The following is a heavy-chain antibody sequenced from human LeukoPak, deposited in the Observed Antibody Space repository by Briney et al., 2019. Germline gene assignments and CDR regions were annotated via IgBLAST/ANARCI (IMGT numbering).Heavy chain of an antibody. D-gene: IGHD6-13*01. V-gene: IGHV1-46*01. Sequence: GSVRVSCRASGYTFTSYYMDWVRQAPGQGREGMGIINPSGGSTRSAQKFQGRVTMTRDTSTSTVYMELSSLRSEDTAVYYCARAAAGTIGWFDPWGQGTLVTVSS. J-gene: IGHJ5*02. CDR1: GYTFTSYY. CDR3: ARAAAGTIGWFDP. CDR2: INPSGGST.